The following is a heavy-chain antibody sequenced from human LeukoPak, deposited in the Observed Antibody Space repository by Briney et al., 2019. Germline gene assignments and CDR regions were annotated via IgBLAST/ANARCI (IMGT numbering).Heavy chain of an antibody. CDR2: IYPGDSDT. CDR3: ARHQYYYDSSGYSDPSAHNWFDP. V-gene: IGHV5-51*01. D-gene: IGHD3-22*01. J-gene: IGHJ5*02. CDR1: GYSFTSYW. Sequence: GESLKISCKGSGYSFTSYWIGWVRQMPGKGLEWMGIIYPGDSDTRYSPSFQGQVTISADKSISTAYLQWSSLKASDTAMYYCARHQYYYDSSGYSDPSAHNWFDPWGQGTLVTVSS.